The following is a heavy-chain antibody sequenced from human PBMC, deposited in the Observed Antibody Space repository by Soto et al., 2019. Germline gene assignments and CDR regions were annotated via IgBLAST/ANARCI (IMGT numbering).Heavy chain of an antibody. J-gene: IGHJ4*02. CDR2: INPSGGST. Sequence: GPSVKVSCKTSGYTFTSYHLHWVRQAPGEGLEWMGSINPSGGSTPYAQKFENRVTMPSDTSTRTVYMELGSLRSEDTAVYYCARLSRITMIVVDLYYFDYWGQGTLVTVSS. D-gene: IGHD3-22*01. CDR3: ARLSRITMIVVDLYYFDY. CDR1: GYTFTSYH. V-gene: IGHV1-46*01.